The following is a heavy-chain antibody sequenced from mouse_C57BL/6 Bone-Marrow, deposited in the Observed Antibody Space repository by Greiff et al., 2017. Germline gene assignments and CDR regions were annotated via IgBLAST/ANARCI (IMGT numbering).Heavy chain of an antibody. J-gene: IGHJ2*01. D-gene: IGHD2-2*01. V-gene: IGHV1-82*01. CDR3: ALWLRRGNSMDY. Sequence: QVQLQQSGPELVKPGASVKISCKASGYAFSSSWMNWVKQRPGQGLEWIGRIYPGDGDTNYTGKFKGKATLTADKSSSTAYMQLSLLTSEDSAVYCGALWLRRGNSMDYWGQGTTLTVSS. CDR2: IYPGDGDT. CDR1: GYAFSSSW.